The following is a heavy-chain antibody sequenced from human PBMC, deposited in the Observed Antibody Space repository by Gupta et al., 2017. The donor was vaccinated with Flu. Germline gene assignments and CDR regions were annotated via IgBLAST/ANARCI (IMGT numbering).Heavy chain of an antibody. CDR1: SDC. J-gene: IGHJ3*01. D-gene: IGHD2-15*01. Sequence: SDCWSWVRQAPGKGLEWIGEISHRGSSNYNPSLKSRVTMLLDTSKNQFSLILNSVTAADTAVYYCAREYCSLGCSDGFDFWGHGTMVTVSS. CDR3: AREYCSLGCSDGFDF. V-gene: IGHV4-4*02. CDR2: ISHRGSS.